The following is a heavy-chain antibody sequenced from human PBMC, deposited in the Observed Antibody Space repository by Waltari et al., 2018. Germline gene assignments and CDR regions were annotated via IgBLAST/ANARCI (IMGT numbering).Heavy chain of an antibody. CDR2: IHPNSGAT. J-gene: IGHJ4*02. D-gene: IGHD1-26*01. Sequence: QVQLVQSGAEVKRPGASVKVSCKASGYTFTGNYIHWVRQAPGQGLEWMGWIHPNSGATDYAQKFQGRVTMTLDTSITTVYMELGWLGSEDTAIYYCARAWFNSGVDYWGQGSLVAVSS. V-gene: IGHV1-2*02. CDR1: GYTFTGNY. CDR3: ARAWFNSGVDY.